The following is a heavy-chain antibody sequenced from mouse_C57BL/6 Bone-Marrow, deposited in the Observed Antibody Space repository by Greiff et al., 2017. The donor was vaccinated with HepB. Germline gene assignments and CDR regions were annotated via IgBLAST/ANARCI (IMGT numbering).Heavy chain of an antibody. CDR3: VYYFWFAY. V-gene: IGHV1-4*01. CDR1: GYTFTSYT. CDR2: INPSSGYT. D-gene: IGHD1-1*01. Sequence: VQLQQSGAELARPGASVKMSCKASGYTFTSYTMHWVKQRPGQGLEWIGYINPSSGYTKYNQKFKDKATLTADKSSSTAYMQLSSLTSEDSAVYYCVYYFWFAYWGQGTLVTVSA. J-gene: IGHJ3*01.